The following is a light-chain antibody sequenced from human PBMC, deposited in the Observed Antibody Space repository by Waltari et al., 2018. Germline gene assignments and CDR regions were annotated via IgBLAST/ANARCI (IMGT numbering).Light chain of an antibody. J-gene: IGLJ1*01. Sequence: QSVLTQPPSVSGAPGQTVTISCTGNTSNIGAAFDVHWYQQFSGDPPKLLILRNNERPSWVPDRFSGSKSGTSASLAITGLQAEDEADYYCQSYDHTLSGSFVFGTGTKVTVL. V-gene: IGLV1-40*01. CDR3: QSYDHTLSGSFV. CDR1: TSNIGAAFD. CDR2: RNN.